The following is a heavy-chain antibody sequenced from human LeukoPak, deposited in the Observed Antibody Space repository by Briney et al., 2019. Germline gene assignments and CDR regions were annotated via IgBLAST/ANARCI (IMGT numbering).Heavy chain of an antibody. D-gene: IGHD1-26*01. CDR2: ISSSSSYV. Sequence: GGSLRLSCAASGFTFSSYSMNWVRQAPGKGLEWVSSISSSSSYVYYADSVKGRFTISRDNAKNSLYLQMNSLRAEDTAVYYCARALPSPLYSGSYADAFDIWGQGTMVTVSS. J-gene: IGHJ3*02. CDR1: GFTFSSYS. V-gene: IGHV3-21*01. CDR3: ARALPSPLYSGSYADAFDI.